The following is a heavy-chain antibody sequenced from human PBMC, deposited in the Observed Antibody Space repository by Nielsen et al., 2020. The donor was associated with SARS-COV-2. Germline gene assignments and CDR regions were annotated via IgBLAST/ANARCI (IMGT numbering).Heavy chain of an antibody. J-gene: IGHJ6*02. Sequence: SETLSLTCSVSGGSIESYEHYWSWIRQSPGKGLEWIGYIYYSGSTYYNPSLKSRVSISVDTSKNQFSLNLSSVTAADTAMYYCARYYVSGMYGMDVWGPGTTVTVSS. CDR1: GGSIESYEHY. V-gene: IGHV4-30-4*01. D-gene: IGHD3-10*01. CDR2: IYYSGST. CDR3: ARYYVSGMYGMDV.